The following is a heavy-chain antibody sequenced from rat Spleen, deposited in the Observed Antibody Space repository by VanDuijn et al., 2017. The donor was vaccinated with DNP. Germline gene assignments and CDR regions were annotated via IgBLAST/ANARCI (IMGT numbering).Heavy chain of an antibody. V-gene: IGHV5S13*01. CDR1: GFTFNKYG. J-gene: IGHJ2*01. CDR2: ISTIGDNS. Sequence: EVQLVESGGGLVQPGRSLKLSCAGSGFTFNKYGMAWVRQAPTQGLEWVASISTIGDNSYYRDSVKGRFTISRDDATSTLYLQMDSLRSEDTATYYCTRGGTYYFDYWGQGVMVTVSS. CDR3: TRGGTYYFDY.